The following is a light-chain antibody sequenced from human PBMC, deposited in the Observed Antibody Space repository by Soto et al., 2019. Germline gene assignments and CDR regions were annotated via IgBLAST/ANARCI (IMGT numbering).Light chain of an antibody. Sequence: DIQMTQSPSSLSASVGDRVTITCRAGQDINIYLAWYQQKPGKVPKLRISAASTLQSGVPSRFSGSGSGTHFTLTISSLQPEDVATYYCQKYDDAPLTFGGGTKVEIK. CDR1: QDINIY. V-gene: IGKV1-27*01. CDR2: AAS. CDR3: QKYDDAPLT. J-gene: IGKJ4*01.